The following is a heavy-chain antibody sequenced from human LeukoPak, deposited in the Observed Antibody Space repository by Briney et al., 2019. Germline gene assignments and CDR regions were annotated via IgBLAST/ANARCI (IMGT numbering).Heavy chain of an antibody. D-gene: IGHD2-8*02. J-gene: IGHJ4*02. CDR1: GFTFSNYA. V-gene: IGHV3-23*01. CDR3: AKPPPASETGGSHPGYTDC. Sequence: GGSLRLSCAGSGFTFSNYAMRWVRQAPGQGLQWLSAITASGDSTFYADAVKGRFTISRDNSRNTLYLQMNSLRAEDTAVYYCAKPPPASETGGSHPGYTDCWGQGTLVTVS. CDR2: ITASGDST.